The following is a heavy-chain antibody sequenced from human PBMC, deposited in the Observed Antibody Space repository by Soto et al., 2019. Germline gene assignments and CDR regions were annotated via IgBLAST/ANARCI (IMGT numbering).Heavy chain of an antibody. D-gene: IGHD5-12*01. Sequence: PGESLNISCKGSGYSFTRYWIGWVRQMPGKGLEWIGIIYPGDSDTRYSPSFQGQVTISADKSISTAYLQWSSLKASDTAMYFCARLLFYDEYFDNWGQGTLVTVSS. J-gene: IGHJ4*02. CDR1: GYSFTRYW. CDR3: ARLLFYDEYFDN. CDR2: IYPGDSDT. V-gene: IGHV5-51*01.